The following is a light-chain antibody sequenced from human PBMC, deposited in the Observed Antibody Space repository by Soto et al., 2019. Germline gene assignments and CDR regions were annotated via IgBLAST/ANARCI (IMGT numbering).Light chain of an antibody. CDR2: AAS. J-gene: IGKJ2*01. CDR1: QGISSY. Sequence: DIQLTQSPSFLSASVGDRVTITCRASQGISSYLAWYQQKPGKAPKLLIYAASTLQSGVPSRFSGSGSGTEFTLTNSSLQPEDFATYCCQQLNSYPPYTFGQGTKLEIK. CDR3: QQLNSYPPYT. V-gene: IGKV1-9*01.